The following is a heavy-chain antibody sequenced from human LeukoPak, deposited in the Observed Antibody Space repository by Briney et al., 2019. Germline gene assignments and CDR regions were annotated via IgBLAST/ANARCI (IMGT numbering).Heavy chain of an antibody. CDR2: IWYDGSNK. CDR3: AKEGEMATISFDY. D-gene: IGHD5-24*01. CDR1: GFTFSSYG. Sequence: PGGSLRLSCAASGFTFSSYGMHWVRQAPGKGLEWVAVIWYDGSNKYYAGSVKGRFTISRDNSKNTLYLQMNSLRAEDTAVYYCAKEGEMATISFDYWGQGTLVTVSS. V-gene: IGHV3-33*06. J-gene: IGHJ4*02.